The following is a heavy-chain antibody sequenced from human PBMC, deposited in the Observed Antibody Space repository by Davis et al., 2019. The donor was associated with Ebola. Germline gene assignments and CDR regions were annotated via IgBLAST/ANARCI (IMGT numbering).Heavy chain of an antibody. CDR1: GFTFSNFW. V-gene: IGHV3-74*01. D-gene: IGHD3-3*01. CDR2: IKTDGSMT. J-gene: IGHJ6*02. CDR3: ARGSRVDLVYYYYGMDV. Sequence: GESLKISCAASGFTFSNFWMHWVRQSPGKGLVWVSRIKTDGSMTGYGDSVQGRFTISRDNAKNTLYLQMNDLRADDTAVYYCARGSRVDLVYYYYGMDVWGQGTTVTVSS.